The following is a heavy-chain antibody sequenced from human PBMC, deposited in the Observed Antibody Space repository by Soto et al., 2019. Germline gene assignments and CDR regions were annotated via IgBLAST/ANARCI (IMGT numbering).Heavy chain of an antibody. D-gene: IGHD6-19*01. CDR2: ISAYNGNT. Sequence: QVQLVQSGAEVKKPGASVKVSCKASGYTFTSYGISWLRQAPGQGLEWMGWISAYNGNTNYAQKLQGRVTMTTDTSTSTAYMELRSLRSDDTAVYYCARAAEQWLIYYYYGMDVWGQGTTVTVSS. J-gene: IGHJ6*02. CDR3: ARAAEQWLIYYYYGMDV. V-gene: IGHV1-18*01. CDR1: GYTFTSYG.